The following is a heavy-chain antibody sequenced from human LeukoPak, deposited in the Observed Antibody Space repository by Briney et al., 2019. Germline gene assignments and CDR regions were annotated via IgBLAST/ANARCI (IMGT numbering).Heavy chain of an antibody. CDR3: ARAGYSSSRTIGY. J-gene: IGHJ4*02. CDR1: GYTFTGYY. Sequence: ASVKVFCKASGYTFTGYYMHWVRQAPGQGLEWMGWINPNSGGTNYAQKLQGRVTMTRDTSISTAYMELSRLRSDDTAVYYCARAGYSSSRTIGYWGQGTLVTVSS. V-gene: IGHV1-2*02. CDR2: INPNSGGT. D-gene: IGHD6-13*01.